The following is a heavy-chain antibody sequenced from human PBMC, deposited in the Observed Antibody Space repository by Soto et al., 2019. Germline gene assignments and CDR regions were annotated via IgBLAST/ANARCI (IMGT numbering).Heavy chain of an antibody. CDR2: NNWNNARI. V-gene: IGHV3-9*01. D-gene: IGHD1-26*01. CDR3: AKESGPQLRYAGAFDT. CDR1: GFTFAESS. J-gene: IGHJ3*02. Sequence: EVQLVESGGGSVQPGRSLRLSCVASGFTFAESSMHWVRRAPGKGLEWVSGNNWNNARITYADSVRGRFTISRDNAKNSLYLEMSSLRPEDTALYFCAKESGPQLRYAGAFDTWGHGTMVTVSS.